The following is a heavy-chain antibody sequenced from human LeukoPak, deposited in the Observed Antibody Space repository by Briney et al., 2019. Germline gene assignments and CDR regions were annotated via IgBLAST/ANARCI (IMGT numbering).Heavy chain of an antibody. Sequence: SETLSLTCTVSGGSITSYYWSWIRQPPGKGLEWIGYIYYSGSTNYNPSLKSRVTISVDASKNQFSLKLSSVTAADTAVYYCARGGVNYKIAGPWGQGALVTVSS. J-gene: IGHJ5*02. CDR1: GGSITSYY. CDR2: IYYSGST. V-gene: IGHV4-59*01. CDR3: ARGGVNYKIAGP. D-gene: IGHD3-10*01.